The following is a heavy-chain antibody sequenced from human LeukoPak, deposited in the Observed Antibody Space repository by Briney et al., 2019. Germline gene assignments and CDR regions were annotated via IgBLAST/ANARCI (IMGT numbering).Heavy chain of an antibody. J-gene: IGHJ4*02. V-gene: IGHV3-23*01. Sequence: PGGSLRLSCAVSGFTLRNHDMTWVRQTPGKGLEWVSSISATGGHTYYADSVQGRFTISRDNSKNTLSLQLNSLRAEDTAVYYCAKADYPTVSCIDDWGQGTLVTVSS. CDR2: ISATGGHT. CDR1: GFTLRNHD. CDR3: AKADYPTVSCIDD. D-gene: IGHD2-15*01.